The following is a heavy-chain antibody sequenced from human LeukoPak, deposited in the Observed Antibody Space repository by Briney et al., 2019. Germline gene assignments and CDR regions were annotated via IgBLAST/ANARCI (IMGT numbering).Heavy chain of an antibody. CDR3: ARDNSRIAAAGTFNWFDP. CDR1: GGSISSYY. J-gene: IGHJ5*02. V-gene: IGHV4-59*01. Sequence: ASDTLSLTCTVSGGSISSYYWSWIRQPPGKGLEWIGYIYYSGSTNYNPAHKSRVDKSVDTPRNQFSLNLSSVTAADTGVYYCARDNSRIAAAGTFNWFDPWGQGTLVTVSS. D-gene: IGHD6-13*01. CDR2: IYYSGST.